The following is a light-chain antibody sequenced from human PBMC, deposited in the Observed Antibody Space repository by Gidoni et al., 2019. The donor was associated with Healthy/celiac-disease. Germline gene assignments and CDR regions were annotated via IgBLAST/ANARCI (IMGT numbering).Light chain of an antibody. CDR1: QSVSSY. CDR3: QQRSNWPLT. J-gene: IGKJ4*01. V-gene: IGKV3-11*01. CDR2: DAS. Sequence: EIVLPQSPATLSLSPGETATLSCRASQSVSSYLAWYQQKPGQAPRLLNYDASNRATGIPARFSGSGSGTDFTLTISSLEPEDFAVYYCQQRSNWPLTFGGGTKVEIK.